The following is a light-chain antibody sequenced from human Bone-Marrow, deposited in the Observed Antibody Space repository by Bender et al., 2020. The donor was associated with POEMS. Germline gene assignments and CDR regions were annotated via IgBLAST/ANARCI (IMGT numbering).Light chain of an antibody. CDR2: SSH. V-gene: IGLV1-44*01. CDR1: SSNIGAHA. J-gene: IGLJ3*02. Sequence: QSVLTQPPSASGTPGQRVTISCSGGSSNIGAHALNWYQHLPGAAPQLLFYSSHRRPSEVPDRFSGSRSGTSASLAISGLQSEDEADYYCAVWDDSLNGWVFGGGTKLTVL. CDR3: AVWDDSLNGWV.